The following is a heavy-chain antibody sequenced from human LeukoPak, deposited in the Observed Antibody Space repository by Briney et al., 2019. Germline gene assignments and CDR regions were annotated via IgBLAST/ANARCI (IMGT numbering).Heavy chain of an antibody. D-gene: IGHD2-15*01. V-gene: IGHV3-7*01. CDR3: ARVPDIVVVVACYFDY. Sequence: GGSLRLSCAASGFTFSSYWMSWVRQAPGKGLEWVANIKQDGSEKYYVDSVKGRFTVSRDNAKNSLYLQMNSLRAEDTAVYYCARVPDIVVVVACYFDYWGQGTLVTVSS. CDR2: IKQDGSEK. CDR1: GFTFSSYW. J-gene: IGHJ4*02.